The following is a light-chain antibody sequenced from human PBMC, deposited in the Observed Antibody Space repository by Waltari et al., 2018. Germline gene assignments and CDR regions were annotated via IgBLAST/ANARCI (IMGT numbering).Light chain of an antibody. J-gene: IGKJ4*01. Sequence: IVMTQSPDSLAVSLGARDTINCKPSQRVLHSSNNKDYLAWYQQKPGQPPKLLIYWASTRESGVPDRFSGSGSGTDFTLNISSLQAEDVAVYYCQQYYSTPLTFGGGTKVEIK. V-gene: IGKV4-1*01. CDR3: QQYYSTPLT. CDR2: WAS. CDR1: QRVLHSSNNKDY.